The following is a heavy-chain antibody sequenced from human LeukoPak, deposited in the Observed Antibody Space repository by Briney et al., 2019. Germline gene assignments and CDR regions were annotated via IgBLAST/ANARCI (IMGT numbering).Heavy chain of an antibody. Sequence: PGGSLRLSCAASGFTFSSYAMSWVRQASGKGLEWVSAISGSGGSTYYADSVKGRFTISRDNSKNTLYLQMNSLRAEDTAVYYCAKDRGKPTGEKGDYWGQGTLVTVSS. CDR3: AKDRGKPTGEKGDY. CDR1: GFTFSSYA. J-gene: IGHJ4*02. V-gene: IGHV3-23*01. D-gene: IGHD7-27*01. CDR2: ISGSGGST.